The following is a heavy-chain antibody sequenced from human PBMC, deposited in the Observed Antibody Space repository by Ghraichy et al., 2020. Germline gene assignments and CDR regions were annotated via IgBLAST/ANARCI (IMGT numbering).Heavy chain of an antibody. V-gene: IGHV4-4*09. CDR3: ARQYNWNYYYGMDV. J-gene: IGHJ6*02. CDR1: GGSISSYY. D-gene: IGHD1-20*01. CDR2: IYTSGST. Sequence: SETLSLTCTVSGGSISSYYWSWIRQPPGKGLEWIGYIYTSGSTNYNPSLKSRVTISVDTSKNQFSLKLSSVTAADTAVYYCARQYNWNYYYGMDVWGQGTTVTVSS.